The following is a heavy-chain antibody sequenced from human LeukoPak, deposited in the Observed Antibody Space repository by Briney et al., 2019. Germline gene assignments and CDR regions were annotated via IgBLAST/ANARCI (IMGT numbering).Heavy chain of an antibody. D-gene: IGHD3-10*01. CDR1: GFTFSSYW. J-gene: IGHJ6*02. V-gene: IGHV3-74*01. CDR2: INSDGSST. CDR3: ARGDIRWKYYYGSGSCGGMDV. Sequence: GGSLRLSCAASGFTFSSYWMNWVRQAPGKGLVWVSRINSDGSSTSYADSVKGRFTISRDNAKNTLYLQMNSLRAEDTAVYYCARGDIRWKYYYGSGSCGGMDVWGQGTTVTVSS.